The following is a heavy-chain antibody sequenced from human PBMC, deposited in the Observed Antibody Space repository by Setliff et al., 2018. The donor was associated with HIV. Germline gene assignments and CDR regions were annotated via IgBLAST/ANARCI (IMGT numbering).Heavy chain of an antibody. CDR2: IYYSGST. V-gene: IGHV4-31*03. J-gene: IGHJ3*02. CDR1: GGSISSGGYY. Sequence: PSETLSLTCTVSGGSISSGGYYWSWIRQHPGKGLEWIGYIYYSGSTYYNPSLKSRVTISVDTSKNQFSLKLSSVTAADTAVYYCARQPGRPNAFDIWGQGTVVTVSS. CDR3: ARQPGRPNAFDI. D-gene: IGHD2-2*01.